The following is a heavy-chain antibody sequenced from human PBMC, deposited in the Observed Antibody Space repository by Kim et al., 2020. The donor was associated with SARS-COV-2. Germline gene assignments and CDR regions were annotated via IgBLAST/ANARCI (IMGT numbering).Heavy chain of an antibody. Sequence: ASVKVSCKASGYTFTTYAMNWVRQAPGQGLEWMGWINTNTGNPTYAQGFTGRFVFSLDTSVSTAYLQISSLKAEDTAVYYCARGAGVMATFHFDSGIAYWGQGTVVTVSS. CDR1: GYTFTTYA. CDR3: ARGAGVMATFHFDSGIAY. D-gene: IGHD3-10*01. CDR2: INTNTGNP. V-gene: IGHV7-4-1*02. J-gene: IGHJ4*02.